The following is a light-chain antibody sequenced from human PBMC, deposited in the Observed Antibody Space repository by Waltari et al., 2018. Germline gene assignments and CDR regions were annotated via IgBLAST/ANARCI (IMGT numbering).Light chain of an antibody. V-gene: IGKV3-20*01. J-gene: IGKJ1*01. Sequence: IVLLQSPGTLSLSPGEGATLSCRASQSINTYLAWYQQRPGQAPRLLIYGASTRATGTPDRFSGSGSGTDFTLSISRLEPEDFAVYYCQQFGSSPEMFGPGTKVEIK. CDR1: QSINTY. CDR2: GAS. CDR3: QQFGSSPEM.